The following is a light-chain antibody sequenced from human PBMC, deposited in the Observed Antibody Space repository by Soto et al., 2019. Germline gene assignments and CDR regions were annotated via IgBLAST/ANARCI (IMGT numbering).Light chain of an antibody. Sequence: FVFTHSPGSLSFSACQGSTLSFRASQSLTNSFIAWYQQRPGQAPRLLIYDTSSRASGIPDRFSGSGSGTDFTLTISRLETEDFAVFYCQQYGTSEIIFGQGTRLETK. J-gene: IGKJ5*01. CDR3: QQYGTSEII. CDR1: QSLTNSF. CDR2: DTS. V-gene: IGKV3-20*01.